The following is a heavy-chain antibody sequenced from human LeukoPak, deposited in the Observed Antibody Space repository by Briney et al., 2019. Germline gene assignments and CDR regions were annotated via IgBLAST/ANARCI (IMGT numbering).Heavy chain of an antibody. J-gene: IGHJ4*02. V-gene: IGHV3-30*03. Sequence: GGSLRLSCAASGFTFSSYSMNWVRQAPGKGLEWVALISKDGTNDYYADSVKGRFTISRDNSKNTLYLQMNSLISEDTAVYYCARSTLGTMTRLGDYWGQGTLVTVSS. CDR2: ISKDGTND. D-gene: IGHD1-1*01. CDR3: ARSTLGTMTRLGDY. CDR1: GFTFSSYS.